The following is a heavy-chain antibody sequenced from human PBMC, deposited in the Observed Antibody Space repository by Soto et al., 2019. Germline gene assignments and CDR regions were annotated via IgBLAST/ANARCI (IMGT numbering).Heavy chain of an antibody. J-gene: IGHJ6*02. CDR2: IMPIFGRP. CDR3: ATWLRTGVLGIYYYGMDV. V-gene: IGHV1-69*12. Sequence: QVQLVQSGAEVKKPGSSMKVSCKASGGIFSDLAFSWVRQAPGQGPEWMGGIMPIFGRPDYEQKFRGRVTITADESTSTAYVELRSLTSEDTAVYYCATWLRTGVLGIYYYGMDVWGQGTTVTVSS. D-gene: IGHD3-10*01. CDR1: GGIFSDLA.